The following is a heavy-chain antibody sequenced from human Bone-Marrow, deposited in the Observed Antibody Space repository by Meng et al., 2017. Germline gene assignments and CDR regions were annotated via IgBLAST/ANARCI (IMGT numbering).Heavy chain of an antibody. CDR2: IWYDGINK. V-gene: IGHV3-33*01. CDR1: GFTFSSYG. CDR3: ARDRYCGGDCGMVLDY. J-gene: IGHJ4*02. Sequence: GESLKISCAASGFTFSSYGMHWVRQAPGKGLEWVAVIWYDGINKDYADSVKGRFTISRDNSKNTLYLQMNSLRAEDTAVYYCARDRYCGGDCGMVLDYWGQGTLVTVSS. D-gene: IGHD2-21*02.